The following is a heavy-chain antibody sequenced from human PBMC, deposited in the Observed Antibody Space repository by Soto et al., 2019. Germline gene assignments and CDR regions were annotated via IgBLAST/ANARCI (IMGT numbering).Heavy chain of an antibody. CDR1: GGSISSGYYY. Sequence: PSETLSLTCTVSGGSISSGYYYWSWIRQPPGKGLEWIGYIYYSGSTYYNPSLKSRVTISVDTSKNQFSLKLSSVTAADTAVYYCARANYDFWSGYSYYFDYWGQGTLVTVSS. CDR3: ARANYDFWSGYSYYFDY. J-gene: IGHJ4*02. D-gene: IGHD3-3*01. CDR2: IYYSGST. V-gene: IGHV4-30-4*01.